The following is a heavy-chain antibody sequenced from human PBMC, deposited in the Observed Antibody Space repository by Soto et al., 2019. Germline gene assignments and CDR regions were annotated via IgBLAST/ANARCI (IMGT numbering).Heavy chain of an antibody. Sequence: QVQLVQSGAEVKKPGASVKVSCKASGYTFTSYGISWVRQAPGQGLEWMGWISAYNGNTNYAQKLQGRVTMTTDTSXXTAYMELRSLRSDDTAVYYCARAQLARGYYYGMDVWGQGTTVTVSS. CDR1: GYTFTSYG. V-gene: IGHV1-18*01. CDR3: ARAQLARGYYYGMDV. D-gene: IGHD3-10*01. CDR2: ISAYNGNT. J-gene: IGHJ6*02.